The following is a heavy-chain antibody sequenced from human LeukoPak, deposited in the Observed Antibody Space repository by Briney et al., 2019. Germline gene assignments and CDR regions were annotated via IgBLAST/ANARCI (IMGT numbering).Heavy chain of an antibody. CDR1: GYTFTIYA. D-gene: IGHD3-10*01. V-gene: IGHV7-4-1*02. J-gene: IGHJ4*02. Sequence: ASVNVSCTASGYTFTIYAINWVRQAPGHGPEWMGWINTNTGNPTYAQGFTGRFVFSLDTSLSTAYLQISSLKAEDTAVYYCARLWRSFGELAGVYGYWGQGTLVTVSS. CDR2: INTNTGNP. CDR3: ARLWRSFGELAGVYGY.